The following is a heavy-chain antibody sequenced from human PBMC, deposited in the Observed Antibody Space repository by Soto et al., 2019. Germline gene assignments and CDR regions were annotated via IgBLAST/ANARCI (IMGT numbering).Heavy chain of an antibody. CDR1: GGSISSGEYY. CDR3: ARTSLTIFGPSNHYYGMGV. Sequence: PSETLSLTCTVSGGSISSGEYYWTWIRQPPGKGLEWIGYISYSGSTHYSPSLKSRVSITVDTSKNQFSLNLASVSAEDTAVYYCARTSLTIFGPSNHYYGMGVWGLRTTVTVSS. V-gene: IGHV4-30-4*01. J-gene: IGHJ6*02. CDR2: ISYSGST. D-gene: IGHD3-3*01.